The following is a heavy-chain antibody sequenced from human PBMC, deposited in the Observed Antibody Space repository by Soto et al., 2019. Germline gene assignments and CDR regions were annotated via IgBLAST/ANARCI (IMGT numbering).Heavy chain of an antibody. CDR1: GFTFSSYS. D-gene: IGHD3-3*01. CDR2: ISSSSSYI. Sequence: GGSLRLSCAASGFTFSSYSMNWVRQAPGKGLEWVSSISSSSSYIYYADSVKGRFTISRDNAKNSLYLQMNSLRAEDTAVYYCARDTTDKLRFLEWFFDYWGQGTLVTVSS. J-gene: IGHJ4*02. CDR3: ARDTTDKLRFLEWFFDY. V-gene: IGHV3-21*01.